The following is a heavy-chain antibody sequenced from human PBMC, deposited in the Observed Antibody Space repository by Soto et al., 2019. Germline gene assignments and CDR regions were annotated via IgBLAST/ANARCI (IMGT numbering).Heavy chain of an antibody. CDR2: IYYSGST. J-gene: IGHJ1*01. CDR3: ARHGYDILTGPGEYFQH. V-gene: IGHV4-59*08. D-gene: IGHD3-9*01. Sequence: SETLSLTCTVSGGSISSYYWSWIRQPPGKGLEWIGYIYYSGSTNYNPSLKSRVTISVDTSKNQFSLKLSSVTAADTAVYYCARHGYDILTGPGEYFQHWGQGTLVTVSS. CDR1: GGSISSYY.